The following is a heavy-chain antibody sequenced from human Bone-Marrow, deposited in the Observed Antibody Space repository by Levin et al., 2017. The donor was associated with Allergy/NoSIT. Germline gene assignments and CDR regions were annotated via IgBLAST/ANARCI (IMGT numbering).Heavy chain of an antibody. V-gene: IGHV4-34*01. CDR1: GGSFSGYY. CDR2: INHSGST. D-gene: IGHD3-9*01. CDR3: ARGRLRYFDWSVYNWFDP. Sequence: TSSETLSLTCAVYGGSFSGYYWSWIRQPPGKGLEWIGEINHSGSTNYNPSLKSRVTISVDTSKNQFSLKLSSVTAADTAVYYCARGRLRYFDWSVYNWFDPWGQGTLVTVSS. J-gene: IGHJ5*02.